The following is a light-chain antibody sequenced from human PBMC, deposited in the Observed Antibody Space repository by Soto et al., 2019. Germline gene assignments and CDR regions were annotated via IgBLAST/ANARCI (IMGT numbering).Light chain of an antibody. CDR2: GAS. J-gene: IGKJ1*01. CDR1: QSVSSSY. CDR3: QQYGSSRT. V-gene: IGKV3-20*01. Sequence: EIVLTQSPGTLSLSPGERATLCCRASQSVSSSYLAWYQQKPGQAPRLLVYGASSRATGIPDRFRGSGSGTDFTLTISRLEPEDFAVYYCQQYGSSRTFGQGTKVDNK.